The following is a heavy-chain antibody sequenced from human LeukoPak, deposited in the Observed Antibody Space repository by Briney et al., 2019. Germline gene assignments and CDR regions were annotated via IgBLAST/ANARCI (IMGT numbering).Heavy chain of an antibody. CDR3: AELGITMIGGV. V-gene: IGHV3-23*01. CDR2: ISCSGGTT. D-gene: IGHD3-10*02. J-gene: IGHJ6*04. Sequence: GGSLRLSCAASGVTFSNYGMSWVRQAPGRGLEWVSAISCSGGTTYYADSVKGRFTISRDNSENTLYLQMNSLRAEDTAVYYCAELGITMIGGVWGKGTTVTISS. CDR1: GVTFSNYG.